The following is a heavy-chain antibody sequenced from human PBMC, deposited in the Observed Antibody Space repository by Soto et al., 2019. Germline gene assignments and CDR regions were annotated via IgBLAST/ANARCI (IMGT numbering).Heavy chain of an antibody. J-gene: IGHJ1*01. V-gene: IGHV3-30*18. CDR2: ISYDGSNK. Sequence: GGSLRLSCAASGFTFSSYGMHWVRQAPGKGLEWVAVISYDGSNKYYADSVKGRFTISRDNSKNTLYLQMNSLRAEDTAVYYCAKDSGNYYDSSGYGTLYFQHWGQGTLVTVSS. D-gene: IGHD3-22*01. CDR1: GFTFSSYG. CDR3: AKDSGNYYDSSGYGTLYFQH.